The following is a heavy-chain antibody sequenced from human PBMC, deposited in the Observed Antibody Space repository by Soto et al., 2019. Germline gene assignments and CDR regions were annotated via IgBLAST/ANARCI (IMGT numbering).Heavy chain of an antibody. CDR3: ARDGQYDSGGYYRPFDH. D-gene: IGHD3-22*01. CDR2: ASYSGAT. J-gene: IGHJ4*02. V-gene: IGHV4-59*01. CDR1: GGSIGRYY. Sequence: PSETLSLTCSVSGGSIGRYYWSWVRQAPGKGLEWSAYASYSGATRYNPSLESRVTISVDTSKNQFSLRLNSVTAADTAVYYCARDGQYDSGGYYRPFDHWGQGTLVTVSS.